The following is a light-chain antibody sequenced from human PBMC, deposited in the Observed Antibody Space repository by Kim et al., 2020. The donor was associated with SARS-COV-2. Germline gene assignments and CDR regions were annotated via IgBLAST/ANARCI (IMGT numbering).Light chain of an antibody. CDR2: AAS. J-gene: IGKJ2*01. CDR3: QQYKSFPYT. V-gene: IGKV1-16*01. Sequence: SSSVGDRVTITCRPSQGIGNSLDWFQQKPGKAPKSLIHAASTLQSGVPSRFSGSGSGTDFNLTISNLQSEDFASYYCQQYKSFPYTFGRGTKLEI. CDR1: QGIGNS.